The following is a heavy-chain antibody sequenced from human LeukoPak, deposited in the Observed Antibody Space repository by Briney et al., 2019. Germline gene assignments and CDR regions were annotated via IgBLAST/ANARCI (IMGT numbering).Heavy chain of an antibody. V-gene: IGHV3-74*01. J-gene: IGHJ4*02. Sequence: GGSMRLSCAASGFIFPDYWMHWVRQAPNKEMVWIARIRGDGRATTYADSVKGRFTISRDNAMSTVFLQMKSLRAEDTAVYYCARDPSPHYYGSGSYFPDYWGQGTLVTVSS. CDR2: IRGDGRAT. CDR1: GFIFPDYW. D-gene: IGHD3-10*01. CDR3: ARDPSPHYYGSGSYFPDY.